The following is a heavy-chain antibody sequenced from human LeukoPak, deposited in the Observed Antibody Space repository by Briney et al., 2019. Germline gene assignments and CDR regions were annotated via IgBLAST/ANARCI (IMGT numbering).Heavy chain of an antibody. V-gene: IGHV1-8*02. J-gene: IGHJ6*03. Sequence: ASVKVSCKASGYTFTGYNIHWVRQATGQGLEWMGWMNPNSGNTGYAQKFQGRVTMTRNTSISTAYMELSSLRSEDTAVYYCARQNSGWYYYYYYMDVWGKGTTVTISS. D-gene: IGHD6-19*01. CDR3: ARQNSGWYYYYYYMDV. CDR1: GYTFTGYN. CDR2: MNPNSGNT.